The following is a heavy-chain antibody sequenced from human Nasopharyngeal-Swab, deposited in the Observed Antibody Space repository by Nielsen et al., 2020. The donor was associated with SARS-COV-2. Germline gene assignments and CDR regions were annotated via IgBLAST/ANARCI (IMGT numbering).Heavy chain of an antibody. D-gene: IGHD3-10*01. V-gene: IGHV4-34*01. CDR2: INYSGST. J-gene: IGHJ6*02. Sequence: SETLSLTCGVYGGSFSGYYWNWIRQAPGKGLEWIGEINYSGSTNYNPSLKSRVTISVDTSKNQFSLRLSSVTAADTAVYYCARLATMIRGDYTTYYSGDMDVWGQGTTVTLSS. CDR3: ARLATMIRGDYTTYYSGDMDV. CDR1: GGSFSGYY.